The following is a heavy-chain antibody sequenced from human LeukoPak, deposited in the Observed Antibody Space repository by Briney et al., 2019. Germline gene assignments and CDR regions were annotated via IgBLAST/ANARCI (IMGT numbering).Heavy chain of an antibody. V-gene: IGHV3-73*01. CDR2: IRSKANSYAT. CDR1: EFTFSKAW. D-gene: IGHD3/OR15-3a*01. J-gene: IGHJ5*02. CDR3: TRLHYGVLTATGLDP. Sequence: GGSLRLSCSASEFTFSKAWVSWVRQASGKGLEWVGRIRSKANSYATAYVASVKGRFTISRDDSKNTAYLQMNSLKTEDTAMYYCTRLHYGVLTATGLDPWGQGTLVTVSS.